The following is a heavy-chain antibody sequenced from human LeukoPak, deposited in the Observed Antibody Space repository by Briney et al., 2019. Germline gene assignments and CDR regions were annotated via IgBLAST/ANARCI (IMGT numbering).Heavy chain of an antibody. D-gene: IGHD6-19*01. CDR1: GGSISNYF. Sequence: SETLSLTCTVSGGSISNYFWSWIRQPPGKGLEWIGYIYYSRNTNYNPSLKSRVTISVDTSKNQFSLKVTSAAAADTAVYYCARGSWYSSGVWPVFDHWGQGTLIAVSS. J-gene: IGHJ4*02. CDR2: IYYSRNT. CDR3: ARGSWYSSGVWPVFDH. V-gene: IGHV4-59*01.